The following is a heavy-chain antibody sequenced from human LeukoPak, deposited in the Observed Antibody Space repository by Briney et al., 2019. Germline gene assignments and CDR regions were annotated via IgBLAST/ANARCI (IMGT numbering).Heavy chain of an antibody. Sequence: GGSLRLSCAASGFTFDDYAMHWVRQAPGKGLEWVSGISWNSGSIGYADSVKGRFTISRDNAKNSLYLQMNSLRAEDTAVYYCARDLNSSGCPWGQGTLVTISS. CDR3: ARDLNSSGCP. J-gene: IGHJ5*02. CDR2: ISWNSGSI. V-gene: IGHV3-9*01. D-gene: IGHD6-19*01. CDR1: GFTFDDYA.